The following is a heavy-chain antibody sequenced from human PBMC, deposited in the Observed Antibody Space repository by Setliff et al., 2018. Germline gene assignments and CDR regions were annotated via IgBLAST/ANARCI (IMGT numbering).Heavy chain of an antibody. V-gene: IGHV4-34*01. Sequence: SETLSLTCAASGGSFSDYYWTWIRQSPGKGLEWIGEINHTGSTNYNPSLKSRVTISVDTSKSQFSLKLSSVTAADTSVYYCAGLFRDGWNYFDSWGQGTLVTVSS. J-gene: IGHJ4*02. CDR2: INHTGST. D-gene: IGHD2-21*01. CDR3: AGLFRDGWNYFDS. CDR1: GGSFSDYY.